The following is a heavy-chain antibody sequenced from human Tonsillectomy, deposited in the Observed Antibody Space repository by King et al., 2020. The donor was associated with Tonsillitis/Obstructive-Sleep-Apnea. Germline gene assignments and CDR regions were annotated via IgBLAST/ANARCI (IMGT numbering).Heavy chain of an antibody. CDR2: ISHSGST. V-gene: IGHV4-34*01. J-gene: IGHJ4*02. Sequence: VQLQQWGAGLLKPSETLALTCAVYGGSFSGYYWSWIRQPPGKGREWIGEISHSGSTNSNPSLRSRVTISVDTSRNRFSLRLTSVTAADTALYYCARGLSLDYWGPGSLVTVSS. D-gene: IGHD2/OR15-2a*01. CDR3: ARGLSLDY. CDR1: GGSFSGYY.